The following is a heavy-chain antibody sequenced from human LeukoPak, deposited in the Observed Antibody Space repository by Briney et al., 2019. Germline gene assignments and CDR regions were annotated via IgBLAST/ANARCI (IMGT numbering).Heavy chain of an antibody. CDR2: INSDGSST. Sequence: GGSLRLSCAASGFTFSSYWMHWVRQAPGTGLVWVSRINSDGSSTSYADSVKGRFTISRDNAKNTLYLQMNSLIAEDTAVYYCAREIWSYGGHGFDPWGQGTLVTVSS. D-gene: IGHD4-23*01. J-gene: IGHJ5*02. V-gene: IGHV3-74*01. CDR3: AREIWSYGGHGFDP. CDR1: GFTFSSYW.